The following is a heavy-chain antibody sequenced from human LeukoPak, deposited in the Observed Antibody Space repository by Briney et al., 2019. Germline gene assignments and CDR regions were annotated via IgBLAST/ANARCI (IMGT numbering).Heavy chain of an antibody. CDR3: ARDIRAWDIVVVPAAPRFDP. CDR2: IIHIFGTV. V-gene: IGHV1-69*13. Sequence: ASVKVSCKASGYTFTSYAMNWVRQAPGQGLEWMGGIIHIFGTVNYAQNFQGRVTITADESTSTAYMELSSLRSEDTAVYYCARDIRAWDIVVVPAAPRFDPWGQGTLVTVSS. D-gene: IGHD2-2*01. J-gene: IGHJ5*02. CDR1: GYTFTSYA.